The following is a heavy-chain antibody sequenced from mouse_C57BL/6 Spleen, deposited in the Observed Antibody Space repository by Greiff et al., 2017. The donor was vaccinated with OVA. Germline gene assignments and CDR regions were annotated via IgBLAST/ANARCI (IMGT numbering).Heavy chain of an antibody. D-gene: IGHD2-4*01. V-gene: IGHV1-81*01. CDR1: GYTFTSYG. J-gene: IGHJ2*01. CDR3: ALYYDYDEGFDY. CDR2: IYPRSGNT. Sequence: VQLQQSGAELARPGASVKLSCKASGYTFTSYGISWVKQRTGQGLEWIGEIYPRSGNTYYNEKFKGKATLTADKSSSTAYMELRSLTSEDSAVYFCALYYDYDEGFDYWGQGTTLTVSS.